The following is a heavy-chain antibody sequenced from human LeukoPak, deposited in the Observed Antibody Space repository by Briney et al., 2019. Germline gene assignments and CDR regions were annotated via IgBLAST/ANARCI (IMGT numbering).Heavy chain of an antibody. J-gene: IGHJ5*02. V-gene: IGHV1-69*04. CDR1: GGTFSSYA. Sequence: SVKVSCKASGGTFSSYAISWVRQAPGQGLEGMGRIIPIFGIANYAQKFQGRVTITADKSTSTAYMELSSLRSEDTAVYYCARTSRVVPAAGNNWFDPWGQGTLVTVSS. CDR2: IIPIFGIA. CDR3: ARTSRVVPAAGNNWFDP. D-gene: IGHD2-2*01.